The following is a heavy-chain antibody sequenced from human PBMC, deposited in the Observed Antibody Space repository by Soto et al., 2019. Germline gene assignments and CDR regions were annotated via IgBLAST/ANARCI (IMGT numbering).Heavy chain of an antibody. D-gene: IGHD2-2*01. CDR2: IHPRGNT. CDR3: ARVRQGCSSTSCYFDP. J-gene: IGHJ5*02. Sequence: QVQLQESGPGLVKPSGTLSLTCAVSGDSISSTNWWNWVRQPPGKGLEWIGEIHPRGNTNYNPSLKSRVTISVDKSKNQFSLKMNFVTAADAAVYYCARVRQGCSSTSCYFDPWGQGTLVTVSS. CDR1: GDSISSTNW. V-gene: IGHV4-4*02.